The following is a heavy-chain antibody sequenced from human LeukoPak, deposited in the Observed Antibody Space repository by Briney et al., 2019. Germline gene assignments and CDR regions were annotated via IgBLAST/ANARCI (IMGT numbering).Heavy chain of an antibody. CDR3: ATNSSGYRPYYFDY. CDR2: IIPIFGTA. V-gene: IGHV1-69*13. J-gene: IGHJ4*02. Sequence: SVKVSCKASGGTFSSYAISWVRQAPGQGLEWMGGIIPIFGTANYAQKFQGRVTITADGSTSTAYMELSSLRSEDTAVYYCATNSSGYRPYYFDYWGQGTLVTVSS. D-gene: IGHD3-22*01. CDR1: GGTFSSYA.